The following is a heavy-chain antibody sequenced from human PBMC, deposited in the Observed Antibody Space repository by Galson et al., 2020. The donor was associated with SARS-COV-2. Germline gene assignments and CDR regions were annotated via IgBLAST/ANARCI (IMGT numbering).Heavy chain of an antibody. D-gene: IGHD3-10*01. Sequence: SQTLSLTCTVSGGSINNGGYYWSWIRQHPGKGLEWIGYIFYSGNTHYNPSLKSRLTISIDTSKNQFSLELYSVTAADTAVYYCARGGLWFGELLSNYGMDVWGQGTTVTVSS. V-gene: IGHV4-31*03. CDR3: ARGGLWFGELLSNYGMDV. J-gene: IGHJ6*02. CDR2: IFYSGNT. CDR1: GGSINNGGYY.